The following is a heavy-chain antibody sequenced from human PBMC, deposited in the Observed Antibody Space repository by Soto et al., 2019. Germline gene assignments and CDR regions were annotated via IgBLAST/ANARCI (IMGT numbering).Heavy chain of an antibody. D-gene: IGHD5-18*01. CDR3: AKHAGRIQLWSPLHWFDP. CDR2: ISGSGGST. Sequence: EVQLLESGGGLVQPGGSLRLSCAASGFTFSSYAMSWVRQAPGKGLEWVSAISGSGGSTYYADSVKGRFTISRDNSKNTLYLQMNSLRAEDTAVYYCAKHAGRIQLWSPLHWFDPWGQGTLVTVSS. J-gene: IGHJ5*02. CDR1: GFTFSSYA. V-gene: IGHV3-23*01.